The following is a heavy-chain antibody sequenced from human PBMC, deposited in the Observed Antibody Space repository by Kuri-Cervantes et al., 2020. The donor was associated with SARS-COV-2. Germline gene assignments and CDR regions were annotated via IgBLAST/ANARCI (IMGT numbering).Heavy chain of an antibody. V-gene: IGHV3-30*03. J-gene: IGHJ4*02. Sequence: GGSLRLSCAASGFSFNNYGMHWVRQAPGKGLEWVASISYEGSNKHYADSVKGRFTISRDYSRDTLYLQMNSLRAEDTAVYYCARTGGSYYLFDYWGQGTLVTVSS. CDR2: ISYEGSNK. CDR3: ARTGGSYYLFDY. CDR1: GFSFNNYG. D-gene: IGHD1-26*01.